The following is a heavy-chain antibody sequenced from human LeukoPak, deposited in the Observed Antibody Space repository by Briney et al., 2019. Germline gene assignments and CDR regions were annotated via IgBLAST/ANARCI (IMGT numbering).Heavy chain of an antibody. CDR1: GFTFGDDA. J-gene: IGHJ4*02. CDR3: AKGFSSGWYLGHGDY. V-gene: IGHV3-9*03. CDR2: ISGHSGSV. D-gene: IGHD6-19*01. Sequence: GGSLRLSCAASGFTFGDDAMHWVRQAPGKGLEWVSGISGHSGSVGYVDSVKGRFTISRDNTTNTLYLQMNSLRAEDMALYYCAKGFSSGWYLGHGDYWGQGTLVTVSS.